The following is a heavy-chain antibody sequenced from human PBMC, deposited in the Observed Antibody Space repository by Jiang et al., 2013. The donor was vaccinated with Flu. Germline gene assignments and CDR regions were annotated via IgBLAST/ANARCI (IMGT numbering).Heavy chain of an antibody. J-gene: IGHJ2*01. CDR3: ARPVVVTAIRLYWYFDL. CDR1: GGSISSSRYY. Sequence: PGLVKPSETLSLTCTVSGGSISSSRYYWGWIRQPPGKGLEWIGSIYYSGSTYYNPSLKSRVTISIDTSKNQFSLKLSSVTAADTAVYYCARPVVVTAIRLYWYFDLWGRGTLVTVSS. D-gene: IGHD2-21*02. V-gene: IGHV4-39*07. CDR2: IYYSGST.